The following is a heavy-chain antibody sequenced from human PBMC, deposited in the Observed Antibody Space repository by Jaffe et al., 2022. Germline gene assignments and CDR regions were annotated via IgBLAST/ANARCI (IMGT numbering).Heavy chain of an antibody. CDR2: IYYSGST. CDR1: GGSISSYY. CDR3: ARLGRVVVPAAMPAHLWPSYYYYMDV. J-gene: IGHJ6*03. V-gene: IGHV4-59*01. Sequence: QVQLQESGPGLVKPSETLSLTCTVSGGSISSYYWSWIRQPPGKGLEWIGYIYYSGSTNYNPSLKSRVTISVDTSKNQFSLKLSSVTAADTAVYYCARLGRVVVPAAMPAHLWPSYYYYMDVWGKGTTVTVSS. D-gene: IGHD2-2*01.